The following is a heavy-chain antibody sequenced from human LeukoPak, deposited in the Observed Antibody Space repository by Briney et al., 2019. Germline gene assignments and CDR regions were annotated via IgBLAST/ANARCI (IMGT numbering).Heavy chain of an antibody. CDR1: DGSIYTYY. CDR3: ARGRYGWLPFDY. J-gene: IGHJ4*02. D-gene: IGHD3-16*01. CDR2: VFYSGST. Sequence: SETLSLTCTVSDGSIYTYYWSWIRQPPGKGLEWIGYVFYSGSTNYNPSLKSRVTISVDTSKNQFTLNLSSVTAADTAVYYCARGRYGWLPFDYWGQGTLVTVSS. V-gene: IGHV4-59*01.